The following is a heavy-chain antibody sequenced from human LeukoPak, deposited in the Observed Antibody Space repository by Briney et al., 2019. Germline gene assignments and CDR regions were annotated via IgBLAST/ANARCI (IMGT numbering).Heavy chain of an antibody. D-gene: IGHD3-22*01. CDR3: ARGYYDSSGYYQYLDY. V-gene: IGHV4-34*01. Sequence: SETLSLTCAVYGGSFSGYYWSWIRQPPGKGLEWIGEINHSGSTNYNLSLKSRVTISVDTSKNQFSLKLSSVTAADTAVYYCARGYYDSSGYYQYLDYWGQGTLVTVSS. J-gene: IGHJ4*02. CDR1: GGSFSGYY. CDR2: INHSGST.